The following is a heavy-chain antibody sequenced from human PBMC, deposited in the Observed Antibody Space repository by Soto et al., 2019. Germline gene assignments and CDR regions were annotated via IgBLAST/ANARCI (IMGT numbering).Heavy chain of an antibody. V-gene: IGHV4-39*01. CDR2: IYYSGST. CDR1: GGSISSSSYY. D-gene: IGHD3-16*01. J-gene: IGHJ6*02. CDR3: VRLGGEKGWPNYGMDV. Sequence: TLSLTCTVSGGSISSSSYYWGWIRQPPGKGLEWIGSIYYSGSTYYNPSLKSRVTISVDTSKNQFSLKLSSVTAADTAVYYCVRLGGEKGWPNYGMDVWGQGTTVTVSS.